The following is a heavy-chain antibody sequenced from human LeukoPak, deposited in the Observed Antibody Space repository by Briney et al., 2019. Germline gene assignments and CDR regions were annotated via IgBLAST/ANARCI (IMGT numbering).Heavy chain of an antibody. V-gene: IGHV1-46*01. J-gene: IGHJ4*02. CDR2: INPSGGST. D-gene: IGHD5-18*01. Sequence: ASVKVSCKASGYTFTSYYMHWVRQAPGQGLEWMGIINPSGGSTSYAQKLQGRVTMTRDTSTSTVYMELSSLRSEDTAVYYCARVGIDVDTATHYFDYWGQGTLVTVSS. CDR1: GYTFTSYY. CDR3: ARVGIDVDTATHYFDY.